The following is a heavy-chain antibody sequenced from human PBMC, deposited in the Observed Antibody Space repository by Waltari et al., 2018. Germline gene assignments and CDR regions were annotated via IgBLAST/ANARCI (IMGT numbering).Heavy chain of an antibody. V-gene: IGHV3-23*01. Sequence: EVQLLESGGGLVQPGGSLRLSCAASGFTFSSYAMSWVRQAPGKGLDGLSACSGSVGSTYYADSVKCRFTISRDNSKNTLYLQMNSLRAEDTAVYYCSKGSPLLRTAMDYWGQGTLVTVSS. J-gene: IGHJ4*02. D-gene: IGHD5-18*01. CDR1: GFTFSSYA. CDR3: SKGSPLLRTAMDY. CDR2: CSGSVGST.